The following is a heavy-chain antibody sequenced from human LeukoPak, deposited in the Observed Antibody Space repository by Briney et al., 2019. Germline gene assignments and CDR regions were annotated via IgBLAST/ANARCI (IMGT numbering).Heavy chain of an antibody. CDR3: ARTLGYCSGGSCYFFDY. V-gene: IGHV4-34*01. D-gene: IGHD2-15*01. J-gene: IGHJ4*02. CDR2: INHSGST. Sequence: PSETLSLTCTVSGGSISSYYWSWIRQPPGKGLEWIGEINHSGSTNYNPSLKSRVTISVDTSKNQFSLKLSSVTAADTAVYYCARTLGYCSGGSCYFFDYWGQGTLVTVSS. CDR1: GGSISSYY.